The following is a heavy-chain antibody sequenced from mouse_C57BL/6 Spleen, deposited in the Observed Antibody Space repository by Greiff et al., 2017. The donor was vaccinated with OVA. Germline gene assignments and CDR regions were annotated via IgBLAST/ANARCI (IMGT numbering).Heavy chain of an antibody. CDR2: INPNNGGT. CDR3: ARKEKTYSNLLNYAMDY. Sequence: EVQLQQSGPELVKPGASVKISCKASGYTFTDYYMNWVKQSHGKSLEWIGDINPNNGGTSYNQKFKGKATLTVDKSSSTAYMELRSLTSEDSAVYYCARKEKTYSNLLNYAMDYWGQGTSVTVSS. D-gene: IGHD2-5*01. CDR1: GYTFTDYY. V-gene: IGHV1-26*01. J-gene: IGHJ4*01.